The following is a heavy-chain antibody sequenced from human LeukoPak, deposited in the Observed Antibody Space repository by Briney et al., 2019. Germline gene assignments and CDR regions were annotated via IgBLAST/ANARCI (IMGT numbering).Heavy chain of an antibody. V-gene: IGHV4-34*01. D-gene: IGHD3-3*01. J-gene: IGHJ4*02. CDR1: GGSFSGYY. CDR3: ARGLHYDFWSGSGRKALDS. CDR2: INHSGST. Sequence: SETLSLTCAVYGGSFSGYYWSWIRQPPGKGLEWIGEINHSGSTNYNPSLKSRVTISVDTSKNQFSLKLSSVTAADTAVYYCARGLHYDFWSGSGRKALDSWGQGTLVTVSS.